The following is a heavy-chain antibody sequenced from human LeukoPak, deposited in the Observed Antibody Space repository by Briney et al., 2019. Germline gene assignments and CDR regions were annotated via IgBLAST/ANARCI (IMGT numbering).Heavy chain of an antibody. D-gene: IGHD1-26*01. V-gene: IGHV4-34*01. Sequence: SETLSLTCAVYGGSFSGYYWSWIRQPPGKGLEWIGEINHSGSTNYNPSLKSRVTISVDTSKNQFSLKLSSVTAADTAVYYCARAGPVGATPRFDYWGQGTLVTVSS. J-gene: IGHJ4*02. CDR3: ARAGPVGATPRFDY. CDR1: GGSFSGYY. CDR2: INHSGST.